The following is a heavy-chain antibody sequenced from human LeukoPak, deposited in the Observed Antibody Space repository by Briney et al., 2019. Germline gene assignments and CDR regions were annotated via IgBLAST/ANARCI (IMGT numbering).Heavy chain of an antibody. J-gene: IGHJ4*02. CDR3: TTDRYTVTLSYFDY. Sequence: GGSLRLSCAASGFTFSDYYVSWIRQAPGKGLEWVSYISSSGSTMYYADSVKGRFTISRDNTKNSLYLQMNSLKTEDTAVYYCTTDRYTVTLSYFDYWGQGTLVTVSS. D-gene: IGHD4-17*01. CDR1: GFTFSDYY. V-gene: IGHV3-11*01. CDR2: ISSSGSTM.